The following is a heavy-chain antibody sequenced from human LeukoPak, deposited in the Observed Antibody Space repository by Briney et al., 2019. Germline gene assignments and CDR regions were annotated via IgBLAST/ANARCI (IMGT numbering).Heavy chain of an antibody. Sequence: PGGSLRLSCAASGFQFSNYWMTWVRQAPGKGLEWVSYISSSGSTIYYADSVKGRFTISRDNAKNSLYLQMNSLRAEDTAVYYCAELGITMIGGVWGKGTTVTISS. J-gene: IGHJ6*04. CDR3: AELGITMIGGV. CDR2: ISSSGSTI. V-gene: IGHV3-48*04. CDR1: GFQFSNYW. D-gene: IGHD3-10*02.